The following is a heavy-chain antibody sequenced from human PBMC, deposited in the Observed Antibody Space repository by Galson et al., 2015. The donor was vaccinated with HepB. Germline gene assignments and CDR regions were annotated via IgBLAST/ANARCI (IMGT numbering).Heavy chain of an antibody. D-gene: IGHD3-16*01. J-gene: IGHJ3*02. CDR3: ARARAYWGSYAFDI. V-gene: IGHV3-53*01. CDR2: IYSGSRT. Sequence: SLRLSCAASGFTVSSNYMSWVRQAPGKGLEWVSVIYSGSRTYYADSVKGRFTISRDNSKNTLYLQMNSLRAEDTAVYYCARARAYWGSYAFDIWGQGTMVTVSS. CDR1: GFTVSSNY.